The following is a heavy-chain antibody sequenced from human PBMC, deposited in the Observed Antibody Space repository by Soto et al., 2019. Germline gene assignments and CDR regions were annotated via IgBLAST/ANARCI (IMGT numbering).Heavy chain of an antibody. J-gene: IGHJ4*02. CDR2: IWYDGSNK. V-gene: IGHV3-33*01. CDR1: GFTFSSYG. CDR3: ARDHGYLDY. Sequence: QVQLVESGGGVVQPGRSLRLSCAASGFTFSSYGMHWVRQAPGKGLEWVAVIWYDGSNKYYADSVKGRFTISRDNSKPTLYLQMLRLRAEDTAVYYCARDHGYLDYWGQGPLVTLSS.